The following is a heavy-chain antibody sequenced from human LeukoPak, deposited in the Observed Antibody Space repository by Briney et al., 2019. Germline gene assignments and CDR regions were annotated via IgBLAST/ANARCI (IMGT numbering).Heavy chain of an antibody. V-gene: IGHV3-23*01. Sequence: GGSLRLSCAASGFTFSSYAMSWVRQAPGKGLQWVSAISGSGGSTYYADSVKGRFTISRDNSKNTLYLQMNSLRAEDTAVYYCAKDIVVVTHGDYWGQGTLVTVSS. CDR2: ISGSGGST. D-gene: IGHD3-22*01. CDR1: GFTFSSYA. CDR3: AKDIVVVTHGDY. J-gene: IGHJ4*02.